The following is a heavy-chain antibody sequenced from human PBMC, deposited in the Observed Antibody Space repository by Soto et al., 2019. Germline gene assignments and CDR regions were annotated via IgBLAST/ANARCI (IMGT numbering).Heavy chain of an antibody. CDR2: ISAYNGNT. J-gene: IGHJ3*02. V-gene: IGHV1-18*01. Sequence: ASVKVSCKASGYTFTSYGISWVRQAPGQGLEWMGWISAYNGNTNYAQKLQGRVTMTTDTSTSTAYMELRSRRSDDTAVYYCARDRVGAPWQVDDDAFDIWGQGTMVTVSS. CDR3: ARDRVGAPWQVDDDAFDI. D-gene: IGHD1-26*01. CDR1: GYTFTSYG.